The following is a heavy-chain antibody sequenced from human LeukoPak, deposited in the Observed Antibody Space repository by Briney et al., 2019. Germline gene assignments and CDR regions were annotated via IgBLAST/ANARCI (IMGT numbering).Heavy chain of an antibody. J-gene: IGHJ2*01. CDR3: ARDLRRSYWYFDL. D-gene: IGHD3-10*01. CDR1: GGSISSSNW. CDR2: IYHSGST. V-gene: IGHV4-4*02. Sequence: SGTLSLTCAVSGGSISSSNWWSWVRQPPGKGLEWIGEIYHSGSTNYNPSLKSRVTISVDKSKNQFSLKLSSVTAADTAVYYCARDLRRSYWYFDLWGRGTLVTVSS.